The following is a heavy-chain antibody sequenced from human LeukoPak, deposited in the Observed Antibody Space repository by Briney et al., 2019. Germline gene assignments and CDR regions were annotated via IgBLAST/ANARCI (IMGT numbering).Heavy chain of an antibody. CDR3: ARGGKMYSSSWYASNYYDMDV. D-gene: IGHD6-13*01. CDR2: IYFIGST. J-gene: IGHJ6*02. V-gene: IGHV4-59*01. CDR1: YGSISSYY. Sequence: SQTLSLTCTVSYGSISSYYWSWIRQPPAKGLEWIRYIYFIGSTNYNPSLKSRVTISVDTSKNQFSLKLSSVTAADTAVYYCARGGKMYSSSWYASNYYDMDVWGQGTTVTVSS.